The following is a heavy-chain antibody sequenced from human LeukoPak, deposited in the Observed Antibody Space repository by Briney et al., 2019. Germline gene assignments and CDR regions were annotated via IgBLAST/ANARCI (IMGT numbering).Heavy chain of an antibody. CDR3: ANSRGYGSGNL. CDR1: EFTFSSYA. J-gene: IGHJ4*02. Sequence: GGSLRLSCAAPEFTFSSYAMSWVRQAPGKGLEWISAVSGSGDRTYYAGSVKGRFTIPRDNSKNIVYLRMNSLRAEDTAVYFCANSRGYGSGNLWGQGTLVTVSS. CDR2: VSGSGDRT. D-gene: IGHD3-10*01. V-gene: IGHV3-23*01.